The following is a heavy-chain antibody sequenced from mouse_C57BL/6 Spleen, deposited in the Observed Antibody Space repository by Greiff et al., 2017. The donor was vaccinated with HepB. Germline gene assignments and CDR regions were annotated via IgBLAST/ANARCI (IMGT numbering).Heavy chain of an antibody. D-gene: IGHD2-12*01. CDR3: TRGHDPYAMDY. CDR2: ISSGGDYI. CDR1: GFTFSSYA. V-gene: IGHV5-9-1*02. J-gene: IGHJ4*01. Sequence: EVKLVESGEGLVKPGGSLKLSCAASGFTFSSYAMSWVRQTPEKRLEWVAYISSGGDYIYYADTVKGRFTISSDNARYTLYLQMSSLKSEDTAMYYCTRGHDPYAMDYWGQGTSVTVSS.